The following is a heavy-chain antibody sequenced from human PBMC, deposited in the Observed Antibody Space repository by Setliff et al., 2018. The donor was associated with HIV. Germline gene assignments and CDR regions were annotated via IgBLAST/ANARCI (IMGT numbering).Heavy chain of an antibody. CDR3: AIPHSSGWFGRDY. J-gene: IGHJ4*02. D-gene: IGHD6-19*01. CDR2: IYPGDSDT. V-gene: IGHV5-51*01. CDR1: GYSFTSYW. Sequence: GESLTISCKGSGYSFTSYWIGWVRQMPGKGLEWMGIIYPGDSDTRYSPSFQGQVTISADKSISTAYLQWSSLKASDTAMYYCAIPHSSGWFGRDYWGQGTLVTVSS.